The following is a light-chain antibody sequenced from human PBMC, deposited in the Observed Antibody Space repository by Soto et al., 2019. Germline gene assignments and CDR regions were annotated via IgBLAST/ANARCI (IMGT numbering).Light chain of an antibody. CDR1: QSVSSSY. CDR3: QQYGSSRRALT. CDR2: GAS. J-gene: IGKJ4*01. V-gene: IGKV3-20*01. Sequence: EIVLTQSPGTVSLSPGERATLSCRASQSVSSSYLAWYQQKPGQAPRLLIYGASSRATGIPDRFSGSGSGTDFTLTISRLEPQDFAVYYCQQYGSSRRALTFGGGTKVEIK.